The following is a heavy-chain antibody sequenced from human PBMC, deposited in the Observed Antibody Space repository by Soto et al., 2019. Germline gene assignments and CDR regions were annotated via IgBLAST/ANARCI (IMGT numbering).Heavy chain of an antibody. Sequence: EVQLVESGGGLVQPGGSLRLSCAASEFTFSSYWMNWVRQAPGKGLEWVANIKEDGSEKYYVDSVKGRFTISRDNAKNSLYLQMNSLRGEDTAVYYCARDLGAPGRGSAVGYYYHYGMDVFGQGTTVSVSS. J-gene: IGHJ6*02. CDR2: IKEDGSEK. V-gene: IGHV3-7*05. CDR1: EFTFSSYW. CDR3: ARDLGAPGRGSAVGYYYHYGMDV. D-gene: IGHD2-2*01.